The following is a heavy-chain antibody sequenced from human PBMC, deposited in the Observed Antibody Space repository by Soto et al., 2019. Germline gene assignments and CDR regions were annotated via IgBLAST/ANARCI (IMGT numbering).Heavy chain of an antibody. Sequence: QVQLQESGPGLVKPSETLSLSCTVSGGSISSYRWSWIRQTPGKGLEWIGYVHYSWGSNYNPPLTSRVAIPPDTSKCQGSLWLTSVTATDTAVYYCARQGFGALHGLVAVWGQGTTVTVSS. CDR2: VHYSWGS. J-gene: IGHJ6*02. V-gene: IGHV4-59*08. D-gene: IGHD3-10*01. CDR3: ARQGFGALHGLVAV. CDR1: GGSISSYR.